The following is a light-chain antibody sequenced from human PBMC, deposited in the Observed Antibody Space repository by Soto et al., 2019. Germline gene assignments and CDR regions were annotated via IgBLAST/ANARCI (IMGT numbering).Light chain of an antibody. CDR1: RSDVGGYNY. Sequence: QSALTQPASVSGSPGQSITISCTGTRSDVGGYNYVSWYQQHPGKAPKLIIYEVTNRPSGVSHRFSGSKSVNTASLTISGRQAEDEADYYCSSFTTTTTRGVAFGGGTQLTVL. J-gene: IGLJ2*01. CDR3: SSFTTTTTRGVA. V-gene: IGLV2-14*01. CDR2: EVT.